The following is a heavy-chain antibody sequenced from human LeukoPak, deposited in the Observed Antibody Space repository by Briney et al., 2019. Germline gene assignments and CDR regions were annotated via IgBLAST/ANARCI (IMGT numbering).Heavy chain of an antibody. CDR1: GFTFNAYN. V-gene: IGHV1-2*02. CDR2: INPKSGGA. J-gene: IGHJ4*02. Sequence: ASVKVSCKASGFTFNAYNIHWVRQAPGQGLEWMGWINPKSGGANYAQKFQGGVTMTWDTSISTAYMELSRLRSDDTAVYYCAREYILTAYYGDYWGQGTLVTVSS. D-gene: IGHD3-9*01. CDR3: AREYILTAYYGDY.